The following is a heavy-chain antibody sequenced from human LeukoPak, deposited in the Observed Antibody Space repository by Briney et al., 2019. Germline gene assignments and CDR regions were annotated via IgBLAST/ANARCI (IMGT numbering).Heavy chain of an antibody. J-gene: IGHJ4*02. Sequence: GSLRLSCAASGCIFSNYAMNWVRQAPGKGLEWVSGISGGGGVTYYADSVKGRFTISRDNSKNTLYLQMNSLRGDDTARYYCTKASWEGVTTTYFDYWGQGTLVPVSS. CDR1: GCIFSNYA. D-gene: IGHD1-26*01. V-gene: IGHV3-23*01. CDR3: TKASWEGVTTTYFDY. CDR2: ISGGGGVT.